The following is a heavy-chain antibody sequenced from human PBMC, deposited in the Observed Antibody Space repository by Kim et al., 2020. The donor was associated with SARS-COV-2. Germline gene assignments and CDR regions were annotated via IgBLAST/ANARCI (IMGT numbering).Heavy chain of an antibody. J-gene: IGHJ5*02. V-gene: IGHV4-34*01. CDR3: AREGPAAAGFRFDP. Sequence: SETLSLTCAVYGGSFSGYYWSWIRQPPGKGLEWIGEINHSGSTNYNPSLKSRVTISVDTSKNQFSLKLSSVTAADTAVYYCAREGPAAAGFRFDPWGQGTLVTVSS. CDR2: INHSGST. CDR1: GGSFSGYY. D-gene: IGHD6-13*01.